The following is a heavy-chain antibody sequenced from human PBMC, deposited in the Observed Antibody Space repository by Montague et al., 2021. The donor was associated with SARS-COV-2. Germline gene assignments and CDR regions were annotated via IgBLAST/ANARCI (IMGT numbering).Heavy chain of an antibody. CDR1: GGSISGYY. V-gene: IGHV4-59*01. CDR2: IYHSGKT. J-gene: IGHJ2*01. Sequence: SETLSLTCSVSGGSISGYYWSWIRQPPGKGLEWIGYIYHSGKTKYNPSFRSRVSISVDTSKNQFSLRLSSVTAADTAVYYCARECRIELWQTNWYFGLWGRGTLVTVSS. CDR3: ARECRIELWQTNWYFGL. D-gene: IGHD3-16*01.